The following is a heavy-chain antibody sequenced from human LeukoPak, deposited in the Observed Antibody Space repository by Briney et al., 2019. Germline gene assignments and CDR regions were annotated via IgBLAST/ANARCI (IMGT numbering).Heavy chain of an antibody. CDR2: IHASGTT. J-gene: IGHJ4*02. CDR3: ARDGADVYGRAFDY. V-gene: IGHV4-4*07. Sequence: SETLSLTCNASGGSISSYCRSWIRQPAGKGLEWIGRIHASGTTNYNSSLKSRVSMSVDTSKNQFSLKLTSVTAADTAVYFCARDGADVYGRAFDYWGQGTLVSVSS. D-gene: IGHD3-10*01. CDR1: GGSISSYC.